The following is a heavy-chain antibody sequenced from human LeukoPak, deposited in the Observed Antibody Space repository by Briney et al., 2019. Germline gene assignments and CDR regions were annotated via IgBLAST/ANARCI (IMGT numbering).Heavy chain of an antibody. J-gene: IGHJ4*02. Sequence: GGSLRLSCAASGFTFSTYGMHWVRQAPGKGLEWVAFIRYDGSNKYYADSVKGRFTISRDNSKNTLYLQMNSLRAEDTAVYYGAKDHCSGGSCYTGSDYWGQGTLVTVSS. CDR1: GFTFSTYG. V-gene: IGHV3-30*02. CDR2: IRYDGSNK. CDR3: AKDHCSGGSCYTGSDY. D-gene: IGHD2-15*01.